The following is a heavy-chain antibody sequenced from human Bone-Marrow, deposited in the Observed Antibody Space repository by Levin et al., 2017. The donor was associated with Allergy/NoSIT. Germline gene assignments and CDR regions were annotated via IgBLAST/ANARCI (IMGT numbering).Heavy chain of an antibody. J-gene: IGHJ4*02. D-gene: IGHD4-17*01. V-gene: IGHV4-31*11. Sequence: PSETLSLTCVVSGDSVRTVDHYWNWIRQTPGKGLEWIGNIFYSGTTHYNPSLRRRVTLSVDTSKNEISLRLYSVTAADTAVYYCARDRAYGDIHYFFDFWGQGHLVTVSS. CDR1: GDSVRTVDHY. CDR3: ARDRAYGDIHYFFDF. CDR2: IFYSGTT.